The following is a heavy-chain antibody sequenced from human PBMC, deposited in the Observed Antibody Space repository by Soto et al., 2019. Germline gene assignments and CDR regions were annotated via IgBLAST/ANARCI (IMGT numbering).Heavy chain of an antibody. CDR1: GGSINSGDYY. CDR2: IYYSGNS. CDR3: ARVVGQRVLDS. Sequence: SETLSLTCTVSGGSINSGDYYWSWIRQPPGKGLEWIGYIYYSGNSYYNPSLKSRVIISVDTSKNQFSLKLTSVTAADTAVYFCARVVGQRVLDSWGQGALVTVSS. D-gene: IGHD2-2*01. V-gene: IGHV4-30-4*01. J-gene: IGHJ4*02.